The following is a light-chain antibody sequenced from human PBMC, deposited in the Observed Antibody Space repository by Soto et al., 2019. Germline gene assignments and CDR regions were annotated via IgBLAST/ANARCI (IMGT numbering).Light chain of an antibody. CDR1: SSDVGGYNY. CDR3: SSYTSSSIL. J-gene: IGLJ2*01. V-gene: IGLV2-14*01. CDR2: DVS. Sequence: QSALTQPASVSGSPGQSITISCTGTSSDVGGYNYVSWYQQHPGKAPKRMIYDVSNRPSGVSNRFSGSKSGNTAYLTISGLQADDEADYYCSSYTSSSILVGGGTKVTVL.